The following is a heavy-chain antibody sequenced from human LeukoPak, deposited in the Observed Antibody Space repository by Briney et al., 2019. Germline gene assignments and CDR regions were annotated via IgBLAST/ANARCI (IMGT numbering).Heavy chain of an antibody. CDR2: IRSKAYGGTT. CDR1: GFTFGDYA. CDR3: TRDPRRVGQWPNAPFDY. V-gene: IGHV3-49*05. Sequence: KPGGSLRLSCTASGFTFGDYAMSWFRQAPGKGLEWVGFIRSKAYGGTTEYAASVKGRFTISRDDSKSIAYLQMNSLKTEDTAVYYCTRDPRRVGQWPNAPFDYWGQGTLVTVSS. D-gene: IGHD6-19*01. J-gene: IGHJ4*02.